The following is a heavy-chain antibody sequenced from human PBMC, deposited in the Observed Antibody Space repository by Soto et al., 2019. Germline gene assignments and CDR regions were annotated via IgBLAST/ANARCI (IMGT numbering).Heavy chain of an antibody. CDR2: IIPISGIA. V-gene: IGHV1-69*02. J-gene: IGHJ4*02. Sequence: QVQLVQSGAGVKKPGSSVKVSCTASGGTFSSYTISWVRQAPGQGLEWMGRIIPISGIANHAQKSQGRVTITADKSTGTAYMELSSLRSEDTAVYYCANPPRYWGQGTLVTVSS. CDR3: ANPPRY. CDR1: GGTFSSYT.